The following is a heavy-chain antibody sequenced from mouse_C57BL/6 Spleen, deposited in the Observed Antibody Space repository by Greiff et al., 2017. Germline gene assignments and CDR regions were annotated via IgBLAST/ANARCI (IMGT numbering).Heavy chain of an antibody. CDR3: ARGRGYPYAMDY. Sequence: VQLQQSGAELVKPGASVKLSCKASGYAFSSYWMNWVKQRPGKGLEWIGQIYPGDGDTNYNGKFKGKATLTADKSSSTAYMRLSSLTSEDSAVYFCARGRGYPYAMDYWGQGTSVTVSS. CDR1: GYAFSSYW. J-gene: IGHJ4*01. CDR2: IYPGDGDT. V-gene: IGHV1-80*01. D-gene: IGHD2-2*01.